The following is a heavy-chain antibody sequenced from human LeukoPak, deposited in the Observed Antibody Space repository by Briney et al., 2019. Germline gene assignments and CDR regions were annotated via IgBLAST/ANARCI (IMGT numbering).Heavy chain of an antibody. Sequence: ASVKVSCKASGGTFSSYAISWVRQAPGQGLEWMGWISAYNGNTNYAQKLQGRVTMTTDTSTSTAYMELRSLRSDDTAVYYCARDTSSSLDVGPSDYWGQGTLVTVSS. CDR3: ARDTSSSLDVGPSDY. J-gene: IGHJ4*02. D-gene: IGHD6-13*01. CDR2: ISAYNGNT. CDR1: GGTFSSYA. V-gene: IGHV1-18*01.